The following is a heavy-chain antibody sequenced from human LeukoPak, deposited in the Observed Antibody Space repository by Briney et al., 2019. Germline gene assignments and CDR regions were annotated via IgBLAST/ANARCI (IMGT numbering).Heavy chain of an antibody. CDR2: INPKSGGT. V-gene: IGHV1-2*02. D-gene: IGHD6-13*01. Sequence: ASVKVSCKASGYTFTGYYIHWVRQAPGQGLEWMAMINPKSGGTNYAQKFQGRVTTTSDTSISTAYMELSSLTSDDTAVYYCATSWSLSDWFDPWGQGTLVTVSS. J-gene: IGHJ5*02. CDR1: GYTFTGYY. CDR3: ATSWSLSDWFDP.